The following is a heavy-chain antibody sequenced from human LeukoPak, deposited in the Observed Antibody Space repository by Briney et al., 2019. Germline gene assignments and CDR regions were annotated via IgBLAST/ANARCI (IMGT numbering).Heavy chain of an antibody. D-gene: IGHD2-8*01. V-gene: IGHV3-43*02. J-gene: IGHJ4*02. CDR3: AKDVPSYCTNGVCYPDY. Sequence: PGGSQRLSCAASGFTFDDYAMHWVRQAPGKGLEWVSLISGDGGSTYYADSVKGRFTISRDNSKNSLYLQMNSLRTEDTALYYCAKDVPSYCTNGVCYPDYWGQGTLVTVSS. CDR2: ISGDGGST. CDR1: GFTFDDYA.